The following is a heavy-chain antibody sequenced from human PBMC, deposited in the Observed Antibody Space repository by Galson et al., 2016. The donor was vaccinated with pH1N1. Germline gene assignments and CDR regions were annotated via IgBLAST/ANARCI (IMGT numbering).Heavy chain of an antibody. V-gene: IGHV3-7*01. J-gene: IGHJ4*02. CDR2: INGDGSQK. Sequence: SLRLSCAASDFTFSTFWMAWVRQAPGNGLEWVALINGDGSQKYYVDSVKGRFTISRDNTKKSLYLQINNLRAEHTALYYCVRDPGWGGLDYWGQGALAIVSS. CDR1: DFTFSTFW. D-gene: IGHD3-10*01. CDR3: VRDPGWGGLDY.